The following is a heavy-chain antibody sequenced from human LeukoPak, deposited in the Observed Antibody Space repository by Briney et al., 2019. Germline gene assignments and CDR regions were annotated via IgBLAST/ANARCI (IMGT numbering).Heavy chain of an antibody. V-gene: IGHV1-18*01. D-gene: IGHD3-10*01. CDR3: TSSGSGNYYNPLDY. CDR1: GYTFSSSG. CDR2: ISAYNGDT. Sequence: ASVTVSCKASGYTFSSSGISWVRQAPGQGLEWMGWISAYNGDTNYAQKLQGRVTMTTDTSTSTAYMELRSLTSDDTAVYYCTSSGSGNYYNPLDYWGQGTLVTVSS. J-gene: IGHJ4*02.